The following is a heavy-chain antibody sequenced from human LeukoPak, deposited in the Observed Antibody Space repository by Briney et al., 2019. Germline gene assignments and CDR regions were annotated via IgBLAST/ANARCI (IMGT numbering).Heavy chain of an antibody. CDR1: GGTFSSYA. J-gene: IGHJ3*02. D-gene: IGHD5-24*01. CDR2: IIPIFGTA. CDR3: ARDSEMATIRDAFDI. Sequence: ASVKVSCKASGGTFSSYAISWVRQAPGQGLEWMGGIIPIFGTANNAQKFQGRVTITTDESTSTAYMELSSLRSEDTAVYYCARDSEMATIRDAFDIWGQGTMVTVSS. V-gene: IGHV1-69*05.